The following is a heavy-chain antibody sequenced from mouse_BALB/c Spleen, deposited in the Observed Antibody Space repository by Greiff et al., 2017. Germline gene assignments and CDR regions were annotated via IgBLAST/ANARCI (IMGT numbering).Heavy chain of an antibody. CDR2: ISYDGSN. CDR1: GYSITSGYY. D-gene: IGHD1-1*01. Sequence: EVQLQQSGPGLVKPSQSLSLTCSVTGYSITSGYYWNWIRQFPGNKLEWMGYISYDGSNNYNPSLKNRISITRDTSKNQFFLKLNSVTTEDTATYYCARITTEDYFDYWGQGTTLTVSS. CDR3: ARITTEDYFDY. V-gene: IGHV3-6*02. J-gene: IGHJ2*01.